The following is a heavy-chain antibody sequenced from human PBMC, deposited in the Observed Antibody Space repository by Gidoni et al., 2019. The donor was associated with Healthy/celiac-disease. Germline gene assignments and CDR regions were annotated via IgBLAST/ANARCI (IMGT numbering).Heavy chain of an antibody. V-gene: IGHV3-30*18. CDR2: ISYDGSNK. Sequence: QVQLVESGGGVVQPGRSLRLSCAASGFTFSSYGMHWVRQAPGKGLEWVAVISYDGSNKYYADSVKGRFTISRDNSKNTLYLQMNSLRAEDTAVYYCAKGTTVTPYYYYYGMDVWGQGTTVTVSS. D-gene: IGHD4-17*01. J-gene: IGHJ6*02. CDR3: AKGTTVTPYYYYYGMDV. CDR1: GFTFSSYG.